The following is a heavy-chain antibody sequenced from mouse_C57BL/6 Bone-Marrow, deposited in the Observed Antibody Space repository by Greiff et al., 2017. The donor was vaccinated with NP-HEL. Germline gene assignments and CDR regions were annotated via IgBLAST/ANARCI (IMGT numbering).Heavy chain of an antibody. D-gene: IGHD1-1*01. J-gene: IGHJ4*01. CDR2: IFPGSGST. V-gene: IGHV1-9*01. Sequence: VQLQQSGAELMKPGASVKLSCKASGYTFTGYWIDWVKQRPGHGLEWIGEIFPGSGSTNYNEKFKGKATLTVDTSSNTAYMQLSSLTTEDSAFYDCARLYCYGNTYYAMDYWGQGTSVTVSS. CDR1: GYTFTGYW. CDR3: ARLYCYGNTYYAMDY.